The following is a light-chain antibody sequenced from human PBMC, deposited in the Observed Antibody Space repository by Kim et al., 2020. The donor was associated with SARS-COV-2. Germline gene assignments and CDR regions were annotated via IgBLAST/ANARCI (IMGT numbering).Light chain of an antibody. Sequence: DSRMTQSPSSLSASVGDRVTISCRACQDINNYLAWYQHKPGKAPKLWIYSASVLQVGVPSRFSGSGSGTDFTLTISNLQPEDVATYCCQWYYSAPWTFGQGTKVDIK. CDR1: QDINNY. CDR3: QWYYSAPWT. J-gene: IGKJ1*01. CDR2: SAS. V-gene: IGKV1-27*01.